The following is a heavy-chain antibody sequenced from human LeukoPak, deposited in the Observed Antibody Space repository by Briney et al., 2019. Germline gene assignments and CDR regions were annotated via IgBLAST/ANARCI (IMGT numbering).Heavy chain of an antibody. Sequence: SETLSLTCTVSSDSISSYYWSWIRQPPGEGPEWIGYVFYSGSTSYNPSLKSRVTMSIDTSKNQFSLKLTSVTAADTAVYYCARGHISSWDDVTYIDYKGQGSRATVSS. CDR3: ARGHISSWDDVTYIDY. J-gene: IGHJ4*02. CDR2: VFYSGST. V-gene: IGHV4-59*01. CDR1: SDSISSYY. D-gene: IGHD1-1*01.